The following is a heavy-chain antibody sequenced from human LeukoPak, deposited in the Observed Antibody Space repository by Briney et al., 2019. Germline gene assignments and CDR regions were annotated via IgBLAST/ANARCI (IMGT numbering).Heavy chain of an antibody. CDR3: ASGGGNFFDN. CDR1: GFSFSSYS. Sequence: SGGSLRLSCAASGFSFSSYSMNWVRQAPGKGLEWVSYISSSSSNTIYYADSVKGRFTISRDNAKNSLYLQMNSLRAEDTAVYYCASGGGNFFDNWGQGTLVTVSS. V-gene: IGHV3-48*01. CDR2: ISSSSSNTI. D-gene: IGHD3-10*01. J-gene: IGHJ4*02.